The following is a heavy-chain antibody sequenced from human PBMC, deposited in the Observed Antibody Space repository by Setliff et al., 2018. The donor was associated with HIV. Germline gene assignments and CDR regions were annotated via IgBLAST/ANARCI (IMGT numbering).Heavy chain of an antibody. V-gene: IGHV1-3*01. Sequence: ASVKVSCKASGYTFTDYFMNWMRQAPGQRLEWMGRINAGNGNTKYSQKLQGRVTITRDTSSSTAYMQLSSLRSEDTAVYYCARVEGATATLTDWGQGTLVTVSS. J-gene: IGHJ4*02. D-gene: IGHD1-26*01. CDR1: GYTFTDYF. CDR2: INAGNGNT. CDR3: ARVEGATATLTD.